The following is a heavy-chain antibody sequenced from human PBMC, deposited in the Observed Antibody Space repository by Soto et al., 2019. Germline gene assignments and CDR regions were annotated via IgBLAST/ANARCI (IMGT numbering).Heavy chain of an antibody. CDR1: GGSFSGYY. Sequence: SETLSLTCAVYGGSFSGYYWSWLRQPPGKGLEWIGEINHSGSTNYNPSLKSRVTISVDTSKNQFSLKLSSVTAADTAVYYCAASGVGYYYYMDVWGKGTTVTVSS. D-gene: IGHD3-10*01. CDR3: AASGVGYYYYMDV. V-gene: IGHV4-34*01. CDR2: INHSGST. J-gene: IGHJ6*03.